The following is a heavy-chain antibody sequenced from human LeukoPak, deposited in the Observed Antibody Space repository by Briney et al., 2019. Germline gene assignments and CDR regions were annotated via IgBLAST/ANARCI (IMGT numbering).Heavy chain of an antibody. CDR3: ARAFSGVGDAYDI. V-gene: IGHV3-74*01. CDR1: GFPFSTYW. J-gene: IGHJ3*02. D-gene: IGHD1-26*01. Sequence: GGSLRLSCAASGFPFSTYWMHWVRQAPGQGPVWVSRISSDGIDKNYADSVKGRFTISRDNAKNTLFLQMNSLRAEDTAVYYCARAFSGVGDAYDIWGQGTMVTVSS. CDR2: ISSDGIDK.